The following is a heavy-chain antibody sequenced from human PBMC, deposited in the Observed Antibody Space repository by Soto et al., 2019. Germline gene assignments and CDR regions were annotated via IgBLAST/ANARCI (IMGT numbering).Heavy chain of an antibody. D-gene: IGHD2-15*01. CDR1: GYRFPSYW. CDR2: IYPGDSDT. CDR3: ARQGRKGAYYYYGRDV. J-gene: IGHJ6*02. V-gene: IGHV5-51*01. Sequence: GESLKISCKGSGYRFPSYWIAWVRQMPGKGLEWMGIIYPGDSDTIYSPSFQGQVTFSADKSTSTAYLQWSSLKASDTAMYYCARQGRKGAYYYYGRDVWGQGTTVTVSS.